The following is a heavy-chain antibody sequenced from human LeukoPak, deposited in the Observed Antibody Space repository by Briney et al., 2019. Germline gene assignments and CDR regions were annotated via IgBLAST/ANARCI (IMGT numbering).Heavy chain of an antibody. Sequence: SETLSLTCAVCGYSISSGYYWGWIRQPPGKGLEWIGSIYHSGSTYYNPSLKSRVTISVDTSKNQFSLKLSSVTAADTAVYYCARDRELLWFGELSEYYYMDVWGKGTTVTVSS. J-gene: IGHJ6*03. V-gene: IGHV4-38-2*02. CDR3: ARDRELLWFGELSEYYYMDV. CDR1: GYSISSGYY. CDR2: IYHSGST. D-gene: IGHD3-10*01.